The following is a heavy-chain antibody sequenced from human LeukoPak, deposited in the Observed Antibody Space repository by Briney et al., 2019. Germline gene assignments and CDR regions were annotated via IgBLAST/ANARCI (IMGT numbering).Heavy chain of an antibody. V-gene: IGHV4-38-2*01. Sequence: SETMSLTCAVSGHPINSAYYWVWIRQPPGKGLEWIGSLYHPDSTYYNPSLESRVTMSVDTSRNQFSLKLSFVTAADTAVYYCARQFDSYFYYYLDVWGTGTTVTVSS. CDR2: LYHPDST. D-gene: IGHD3-10*01. J-gene: IGHJ6*03. CDR1: GHPINSAYY. CDR3: ARQFDSYFYYYLDV.